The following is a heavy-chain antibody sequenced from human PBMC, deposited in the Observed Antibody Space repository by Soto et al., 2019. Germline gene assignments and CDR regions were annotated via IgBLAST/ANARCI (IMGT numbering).Heavy chain of an antibody. CDR3: AREFYGSGVYDY. V-gene: IGHV4-59*01. CDR1: GGSISSYY. J-gene: IGHJ4*02. CDR2: IYYSGST. Sequence: SETLSLTCTVSGGSISSYYWSWIRQPPGKGLEWIGYIYYSGSTNYNPSLKSRVTISVDTSKNQFSLKLSSVTAADTAVYYCAREFYGSGVYDYWGQGTLVTVSS. D-gene: IGHD3-10*01.